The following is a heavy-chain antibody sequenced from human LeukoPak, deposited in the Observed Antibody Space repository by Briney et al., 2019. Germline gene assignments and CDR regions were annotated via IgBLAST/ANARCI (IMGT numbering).Heavy chain of an antibody. CDR1: GGSFSGYY. CDR2: INYSGST. Sequence: SETLSLTCAVYGGSFSGYYWSWIRQPPGKGLEWIGEINYSGSTNYNPSLKSRVTISVDTSKNQFSLKLSSVTAADTAVYYCARGGIRRLRKGRWFDPWGQGTLVTVSS. D-gene: IGHD3-3*02. V-gene: IGHV4-34*01. J-gene: IGHJ5*02. CDR3: ARGGIRRLRKGRWFDP.